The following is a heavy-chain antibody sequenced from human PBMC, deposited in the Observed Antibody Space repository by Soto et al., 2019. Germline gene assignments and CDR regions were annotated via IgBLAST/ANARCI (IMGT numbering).Heavy chain of an antibody. CDR1: AGSLSSYY. CDR2: IYYSGST. D-gene: IGHD3-22*01. J-gene: IGHJ3*02. V-gene: IGHV4-59*08. CDR3: ARAPHYYDTPDMGAFNI. Sequence: PSETLSVTCVVSAGSLSSYYSSCIRQPPGQGLESIGYIYYSGSTHYNPSLKSRLTISIDTSKSQFSLKLSSVTAADTAVYYCARAPHYYDTPDMGAFNIWGQGTMVTVSS.